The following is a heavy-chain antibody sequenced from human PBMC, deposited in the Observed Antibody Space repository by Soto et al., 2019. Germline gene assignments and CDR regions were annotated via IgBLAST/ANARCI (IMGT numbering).Heavy chain of an antibody. CDR1: GGSISGHY. Sequence: PSETLSLTCTVSGGSISGHYWIWIRQPPGEGMEWIGYIFYSGSTTYNNNPSLKSRVTISVDTSKNQFSLRLSSMTAADTAIYYCARVGSSGWSPDYWGKGTVVTVSA. V-gene: IGHV4-59*11. CDR3: ARVGSSGWSPDY. D-gene: IGHD6-19*01. J-gene: IGHJ4*02. CDR2: IFYSGSTTY.